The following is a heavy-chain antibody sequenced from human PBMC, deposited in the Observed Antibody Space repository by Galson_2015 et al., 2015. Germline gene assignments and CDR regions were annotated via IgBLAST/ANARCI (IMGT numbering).Heavy chain of an antibody. CDR3: VRDDAFDI. Sequence: SLRLSCAASGFTFSSYAMHWVRQAPGKGLEWVAVISYDGSNKYYADSVKGRFTISRDNSKNTLYLQMNSLRAEDTAVYYCVRDDAFDIWGQGTMVTVSS. V-gene: IGHV3-30-3*01. D-gene: IGHD4-17*01. CDR1: GFTFSSYA. CDR2: ISYDGSNK. J-gene: IGHJ3*02.